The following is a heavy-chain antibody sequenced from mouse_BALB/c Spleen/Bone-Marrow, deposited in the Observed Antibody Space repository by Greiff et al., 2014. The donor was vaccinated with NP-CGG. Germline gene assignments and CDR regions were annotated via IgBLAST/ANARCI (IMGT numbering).Heavy chain of an antibody. D-gene: IGHD2-4*01. V-gene: IGHV1-39*01. CDR3: ARSNDYDGETFDY. CDR2: INPYYGST. J-gene: IGHJ2*01. Sequence: VQLQQSGPELVKPGASVKISCKASGYSFTDYIMLWVKQSHGKSLEWIGNINPYYGSTSYNLKFKGKATLTVDKSSSTAYMQLNSLTSEDSAVYYGARSNDYDGETFDYWGQGTTLTVSS. CDR1: GYSFTDYI.